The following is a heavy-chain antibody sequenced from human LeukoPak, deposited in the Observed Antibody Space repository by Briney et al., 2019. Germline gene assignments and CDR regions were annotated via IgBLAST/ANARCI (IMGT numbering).Heavy chain of an antibody. CDR1: GGSISSYY. D-gene: IGHD5-24*01. Sequence: SETLSLTCTVSGGSISSYYWSWVRQPPGKGLEWGGYIYYSGSTNYNPSLKSRVTISVDTSKNQFSLKLSSVTASDTAVYYCARGLGGDGYNYWLGAFDIWGQGTMVTVSS. V-gene: IGHV4-59*08. J-gene: IGHJ3*02. CDR3: ARGLGGDGYNYWLGAFDI. CDR2: IYYSGST.